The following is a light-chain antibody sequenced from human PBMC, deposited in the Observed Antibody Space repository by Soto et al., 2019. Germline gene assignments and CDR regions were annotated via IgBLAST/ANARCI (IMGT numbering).Light chain of an antibody. Sequence: QSALTQPASVSGSPGQSITISCTGTSSDIGTYNLVSWYQQHPGKAPKVMIYEDSKRPAGVSDRFTGYKSGTTASLTISGLQAGDEADYYCCSYAGSNSPYVFGTGTKVTVL. CDR2: EDS. V-gene: IGLV2-23*01. CDR1: SSDIGTYNL. CDR3: CSYAGSNSPYV. J-gene: IGLJ1*01.